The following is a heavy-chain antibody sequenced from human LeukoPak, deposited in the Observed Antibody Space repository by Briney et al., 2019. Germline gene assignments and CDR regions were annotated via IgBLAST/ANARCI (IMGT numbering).Heavy chain of an antibody. V-gene: IGHV4-38-2*02. CDR3: ARTAPGHYYDSSGYYYVVEDWFDP. CDR2: IYHSGST. J-gene: IGHJ5*02. D-gene: IGHD3-22*01. Sequence: SETLSLTCTVSGYSISSGYYWGWIRQPPGKGLEWIGIIYHSGSTYYNPSLKSRVTISVDTSKNQFSLKLSSVTAADTAVYYCARTAPGHYYDSSGYYYVVEDWFDPWGQGTLVTVSS. CDR1: GYSISSGYY.